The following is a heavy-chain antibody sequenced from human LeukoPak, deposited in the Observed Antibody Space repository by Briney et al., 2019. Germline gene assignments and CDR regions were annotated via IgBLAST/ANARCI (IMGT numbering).Heavy chain of an antibody. CDR3: VRAAHYDSSGFYRPDY. D-gene: IGHD3-22*01. CDR1: GFAFSNYA. J-gene: IGHJ4*02. CDR2: ISGSGDAT. Sequence: QPGGSLRLSCGASGFAFSNYAMSWIRQAPGRGLEWFSAISGSGDATYYADSVKGRFTISRDNARDSLDLQMNSLRGEDTAVYYCVRAAHYDSSGFYRPDYWGQGTLVTVSS. V-gene: IGHV3-23*01.